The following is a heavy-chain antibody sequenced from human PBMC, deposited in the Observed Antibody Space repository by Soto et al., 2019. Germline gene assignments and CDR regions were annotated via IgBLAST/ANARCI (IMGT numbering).Heavy chain of an antibody. V-gene: IGHV4-30-2*01. CDR3: ARAWTRPYYYYGMDV. CDR1: GGSISGGGYS. CDR2: IYHSGIT. D-gene: IGHD1-1*01. Sequence: SETLSLTCAVSGGSISGGGYSWSWIRQPPGKGLDLIGYIYHSGITYYNPSLKSRVTISVDRSKNQFSLKLSSVTAADTAVYDGARAWTRPYYYYGMDVWGQGTTVTVSS. J-gene: IGHJ6*02.